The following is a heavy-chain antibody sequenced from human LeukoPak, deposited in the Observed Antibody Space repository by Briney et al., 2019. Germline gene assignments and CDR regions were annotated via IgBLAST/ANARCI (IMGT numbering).Heavy chain of an antibody. J-gene: IGHJ4*02. Sequence: PGGSLRLSCAASGFTLSGYSMNWVRQAPGEGLEWVSSISSSSSTIYYADSVKGRFTISRDNAKNSLYLQMNSLRAEDTAVYYCAREERSGWYLYFDYWGQGTLVTVSS. D-gene: IGHD6-19*01. CDR1: GFTLSGYS. CDR2: ISSSSSTI. V-gene: IGHV3-48*04. CDR3: AREERSGWYLYFDY.